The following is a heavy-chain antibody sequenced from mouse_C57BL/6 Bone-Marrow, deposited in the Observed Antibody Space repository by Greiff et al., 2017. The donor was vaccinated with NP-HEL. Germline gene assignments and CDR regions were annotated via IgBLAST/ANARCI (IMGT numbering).Heavy chain of an antibody. CDR3: ARSRGYSKFAY. CDR2: IYPRSGNT. Sequence: VQLQQSGAELARPGASVKLSCKASGYTFTSYGTSWVKQRTGQGLEWIGEIYPRSGNTYYNEKFKGKATLTADKSSSTAYMELRSLTSEDSAVYFCARSRGYSKFAYWGQGTLVTVSA. V-gene: IGHV1-81*01. D-gene: IGHD2-5*01. J-gene: IGHJ3*01. CDR1: GYTFTSYG.